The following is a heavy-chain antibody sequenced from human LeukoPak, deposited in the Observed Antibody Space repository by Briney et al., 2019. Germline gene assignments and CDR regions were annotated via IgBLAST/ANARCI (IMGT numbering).Heavy chain of an antibody. CDR1: GFTFDDYA. V-gene: IGHV3-43D*03. J-gene: IGHJ4*02. D-gene: IGHD1-7*01. CDR3: AGASSSYNWNYDY. Sequence: GGSLRLSCAASGFTFDDYAMHWVRQASGKGLEWVSHITWDGGSTHYADSVEGRFTISRDNRENSLYLQMNSLRAEDTALYYCAGASSSYNWNYDYWGQGTLVTVSS. CDR2: ITWDGGST.